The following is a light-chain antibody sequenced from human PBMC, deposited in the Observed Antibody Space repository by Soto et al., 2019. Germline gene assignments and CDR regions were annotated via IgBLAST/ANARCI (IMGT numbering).Light chain of an antibody. V-gene: IGKV3-11*01. CDR1: QDVERY. Sequence: DTMLTQSPATLSLSPGDRATLSCRASQDVERYLAWYQQKPGQAPRLLIYDAYNRAPGIPARFSGSGSGTDLTLPISSLEPEHFAIYYCQQRAHWPTITFGQGTRLE. CDR3: QQRAHWPTIT. J-gene: IGKJ5*01. CDR2: DAY.